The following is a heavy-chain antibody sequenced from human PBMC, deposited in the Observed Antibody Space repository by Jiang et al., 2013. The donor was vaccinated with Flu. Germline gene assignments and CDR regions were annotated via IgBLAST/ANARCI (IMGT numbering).Heavy chain of an antibody. CDR2: ISAAADT. CDR1: GFTFSTYD. D-gene: IGHD3-22*01. V-gene: IGHV3-13*01. CDR3: AALGPTMN. Sequence: LLESGGGLVQPGGSLRLSCAASGFTFSTYDMHWVRQATGKGLEWVSAISAAADTYYSGSVKGRFTISRENAKNSFYLQMNSLRADDTAVYFCAALGPTMNWGQGTLVAVSS. J-gene: IGHJ4*02.